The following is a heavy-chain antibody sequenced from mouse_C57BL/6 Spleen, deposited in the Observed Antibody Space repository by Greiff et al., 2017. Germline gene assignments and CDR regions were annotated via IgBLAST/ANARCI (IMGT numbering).Heavy chain of an antibody. V-gene: IGHV1-7*01. CDR1: GYTFTRYW. CDR3: ARVCCSWFAY. Sequence: QVKLQQSGAELAKPGASVKLSCKASGYTFTRYWMHWVKQRPGQGLEWIGYINTSGGYTNSNQTFKDKATLTADKSYSTAYMQMDILTYEDSAVYYCARVCCSWFAYGGQGTLVTVSA. CDR2: INTSGGYT. J-gene: IGHJ3*01.